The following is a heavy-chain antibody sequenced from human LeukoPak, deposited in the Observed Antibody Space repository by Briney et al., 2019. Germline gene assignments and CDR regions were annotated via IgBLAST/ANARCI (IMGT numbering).Heavy chain of an antibody. V-gene: IGHV4-59*01. J-gene: IGHJ4*02. CDR2: IYYSGST. CDR1: GGSITSYY. CDR3: ARGWQQLAYFDY. Sequence: SETLSLTCTVSGGSITSYYWSWIRQPPGKGLEWIGYIYYSGSTNYNPSLKSRVTISVDTSKNQFSLKLSSVTAADTAVYYCARGWQQLAYFDYWGQGTLVTVSS. D-gene: IGHD6-13*01.